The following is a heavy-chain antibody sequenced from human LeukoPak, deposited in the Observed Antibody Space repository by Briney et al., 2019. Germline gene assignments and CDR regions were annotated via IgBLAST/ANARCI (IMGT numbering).Heavy chain of an antibody. Sequence: PSETLSLTCTVSGGSISSSSYYWGWIRQRPGKGLEWIGSIYYSGSTYYNPSLKSRVTISVDTSKNQFSLKLSSVTAADTAVYYCASSITIFGVVIRFDYWGQGTLVTVSS. J-gene: IGHJ4*02. CDR1: GGSISSSSYY. D-gene: IGHD3-3*01. CDR2: IYYSGST. CDR3: ASSITIFGVVIRFDY. V-gene: IGHV4-39*01.